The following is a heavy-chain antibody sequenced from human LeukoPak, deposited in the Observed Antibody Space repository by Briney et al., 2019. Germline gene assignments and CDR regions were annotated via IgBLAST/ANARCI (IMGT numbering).Heavy chain of an antibody. J-gene: IGHJ4*02. CDR2: ISGSGGST. Sequence: GGSLRLSCAASGFTFSSYAMSWVRQAPGKGLEWVSAISGSGGSTYYADSVKGRFTISRDNSKNTLYLQMNSLRAEDTAVYYCAKGAYSSGWYSGDYFDYWGQGTLVTVSS. D-gene: IGHD6-19*01. V-gene: IGHV3-23*01. CDR1: GFTFSSYA. CDR3: AKGAYSSGWYSGDYFDY.